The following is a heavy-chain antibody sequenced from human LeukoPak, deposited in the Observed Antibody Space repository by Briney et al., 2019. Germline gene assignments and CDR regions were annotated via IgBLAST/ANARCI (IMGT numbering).Heavy chain of an antibody. CDR2: MNPNSGNT. Sequence: GASVKVSCKASGYTFTSYDINWVRQATGQGLEWMGWMNPNSGNTGYAQKFQGRVTMTRDTSTSTVYMELSSLTSEDTAVYYCARELERNYFDYWGQGTLVTVSS. CDR3: ARELERNYFDY. D-gene: IGHD5-24*01. J-gene: IGHJ4*02. V-gene: IGHV1-8*01. CDR1: GYTFTSYD.